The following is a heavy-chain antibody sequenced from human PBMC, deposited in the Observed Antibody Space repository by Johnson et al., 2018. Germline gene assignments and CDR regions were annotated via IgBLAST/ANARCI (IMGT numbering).Heavy chain of an antibody. CDR2: ISYDGSNK. D-gene: IGHD2-2*01. CDR1: GFTFSSYA. CDR3: ASGGGRTSCYDSYAFDI. V-gene: IGHV3-30-3*01. Sequence: QVQLVESGGGVVQPGRSLRLSCAASGFTFSSYAMHWVRQAPGKGLEWVAVISYDGSNKYYADSVKGRFTTSRDNSKNTRYLQMNSLRAEDTYVYYCASGGGRTSCYDSYAFDIWGQGTTVTVSS. J-gene: IGHJ3*02.